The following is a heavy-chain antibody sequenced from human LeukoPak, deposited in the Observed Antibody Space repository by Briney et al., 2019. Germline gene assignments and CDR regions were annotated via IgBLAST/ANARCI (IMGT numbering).Heavy chain of an antibody. Sequence: GGSLRLSCAASGFTFSSYGMHWVRQAPGKGLEWVAVISYDGSNKYYADSVKGRFTISRDNSKNTLYLQMNSLRAEDTAVYYCAKNPSDIVATIEEGRDYYYMDVWGKGTTVTVSS. D-gene: IGHD5-12*01. CDR1: GFTFSSYG. J-gene: IGHJ6*03. CDR2: ISYDGSNK. CDR3: AKNPSDIVATIEEGRDYYYMDV. V-gene: IGHV3-30*12.